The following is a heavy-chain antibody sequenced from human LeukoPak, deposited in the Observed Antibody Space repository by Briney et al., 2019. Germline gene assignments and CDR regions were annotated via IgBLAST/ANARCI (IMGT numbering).Heavy chain of an antibody. J-gene: IGHJ5*02. Sequence: GGSLRLSCAASGFTFSRYCRHWIRQPPGKGLAWVSRIDTDGSTTTYADSVKGRFTISRDNAKNTVYLQINSLRAEDTAVYYCATPNGVGFDHWGQGVLVTVSS. V-gene: IGHV3-74*01. D-gene: IGHD1-1*01. CDR1: GFTFSRYC. CDR3: ATPNGVGFDH. CDR2: IDTDGSTT.